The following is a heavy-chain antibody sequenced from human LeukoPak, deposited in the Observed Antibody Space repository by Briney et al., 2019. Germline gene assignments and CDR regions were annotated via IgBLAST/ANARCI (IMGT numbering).Heavy chain of an antibody. CDR1: GYTLTELS. D-gene: IGHD6-13*01. CDR2: FDPEDGET. CDR3: ARSALGIAAAVHYFDY. V-gene: IGHV1-24*01. Sequence: ASVKVSCKVSGYTLTELSIHWVRQAPGKGLEWMGGFDPEDGETIYAQKFQGRVTMTEDTSTDTAYMELSSLRSEDTAVYYCARSALGIAAAVHYFDYWGQGTLVTVSS. J-gene: IGHJ4*02.